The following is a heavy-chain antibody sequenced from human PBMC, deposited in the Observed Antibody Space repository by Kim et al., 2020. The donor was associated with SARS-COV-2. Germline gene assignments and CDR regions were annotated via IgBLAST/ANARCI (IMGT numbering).Heavy chain of an antibody. D-gene: IGHD3-16*01. V-gene: IGHV5-51*01. Sequence: GESLKISCKASGYRFIDYWIGWVRHMPGKGLEWMGLIYPRDSDRRDSPSFQGHVTLSVDKSIDTAYLQWTSLTTSDSATYYCARLWDSSTTHFDYRGQGT. CDR1: GYRFIDYW. CDR2: IYPRDSDR. CDR3: ARLWDSSTTHFDY. J-gene: IGHJ4*02.